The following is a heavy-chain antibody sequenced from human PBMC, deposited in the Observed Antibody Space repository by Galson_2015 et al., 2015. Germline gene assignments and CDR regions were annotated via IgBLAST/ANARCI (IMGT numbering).Heavy chain of an antibody. CDR2: ISYDGSNK. V-gene: IGHV3-30*03. Sequence: SLRLSCAASGFTFSSYGMHWVRQAPGKGLEWVAVISYDGSNKYYADSVKGRLTISRDNSKNTLYLQMNSLRAEDTAVYYCAYYDFWSGYPYYYYGMDVWGQGTTVTVSS. D-gene: IGHD3-3*01. CDR3: AYYDFWSGYPYYYYGMDV. CDR1: GFTFSSYG. J-gene: IGHJ6*02.